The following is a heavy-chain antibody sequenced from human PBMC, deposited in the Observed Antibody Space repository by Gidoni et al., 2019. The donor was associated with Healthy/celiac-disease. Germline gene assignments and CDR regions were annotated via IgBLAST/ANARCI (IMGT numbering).Heavy chain of an antibody. D-gene: IGHD2-8*01. Sequence: EVQLVESGGGLVQPGGSLRLSCAASGFPFSSYRLNCFRQAPGKGLEWVSYISSSSSTIYYADSVKGRFTISRDNAKNSLYLQMNSLRAEDTAVYYCARDRGCTNGVCYTLYYYYGMDVWGQGTTVTVSS. J-gene: IGHJ6*02. CDR2: ISSSSSTI. CDR1: GFPFSSYR. CDR3: ARDRGCTNGVCYTLYYYYGMDV. V-gene: IGHV3-48*01.